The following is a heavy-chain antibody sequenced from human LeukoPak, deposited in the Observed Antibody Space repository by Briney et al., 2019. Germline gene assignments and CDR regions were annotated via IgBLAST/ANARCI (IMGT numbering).Heavy chain of an antibody. D-gene: IGHD5-18*01. CDR1: GGSISGYY. Sequence: PSETLSLTCTVSGGSISGYYWSWIRQPPGKGLEWIGYIYYSGSTNYNPSLKSRVTIAVDTSKNQFSLKLSSVTAAETAVYYCARGATSHVDTAMAHWGQGTLVTVSS. V-gene: IGHV4-59*01. J-gene: IGHJ4*02. CDR3: ARGATSHVDTAMAH. CDR2: IYYSGST.